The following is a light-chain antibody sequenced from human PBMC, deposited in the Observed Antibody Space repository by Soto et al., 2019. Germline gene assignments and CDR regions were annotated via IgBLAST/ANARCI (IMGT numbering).Light chain of an antibody. CDR1: TSDIGTYNY. V-gene: IGLV2-14*01. CDR3: SSYVGATTYV. CDR2: EVS. J-gene: IGLJ1*01. Sequence: QSALTQPASVSGSPGQSITISCSGGTSDIGTYNYVSWYQHHPGKVPKVVIYEVSDRPSGVSNRFSGSKSGNTASLTISGLQPEDEADYYCSSYVGATTYVFGTGTKVTVL.